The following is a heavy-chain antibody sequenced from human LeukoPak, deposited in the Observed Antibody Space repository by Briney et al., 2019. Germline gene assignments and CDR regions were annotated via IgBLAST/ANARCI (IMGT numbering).Heavy chain of an antibody. CDR1: GFTFSDHF. CDR2: IRNKANSYTT. V-gene: IGHV3-72*01. CDR3: ARGYGRRRRGYSGDY. D-gene: IGHD2-15*01. J-gene: IGHJ4*02. Sequence: GGSLRLSCAASGFTFSDHFLDWVRQAPGKGLEWVGRIRNKANSYTTEYAASVKGRLTSSRDDSKNSLYLQMNSLKSEDTAVYFCARGYGRRRRGYSGDYWGQGTLVTVSS.